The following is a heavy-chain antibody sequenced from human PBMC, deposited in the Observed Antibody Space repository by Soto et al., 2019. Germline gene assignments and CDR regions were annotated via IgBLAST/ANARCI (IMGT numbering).Heavy chain of an antibody. CDR3: ARGSGARTYDYMWGTYRYYMDV. D-gene: IGHD3-16*02. CDR1: GYTFTSYA. CDR2: MNPNSGNT. Sequence: QVQLVQSGAEVKKPGASVKVSCKASGYTFTSYAINWVRQATGQGLEWMGWMNPNSGNTGYAQKFQGRVTMTTNTSISTANMELSSLRSEDTAVYYCARGSGARTYDYMWGTYRYYMDVWGKGTTVTVSS. J-gene: IGHJ6*03. V-gene: IGHV1-8*01.